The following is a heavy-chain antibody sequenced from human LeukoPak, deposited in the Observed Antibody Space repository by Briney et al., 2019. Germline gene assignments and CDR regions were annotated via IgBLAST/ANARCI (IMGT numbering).Heavy chain of an antibody. Sequence: PGGSLRLSCAASGFTFKDYAMRWVRQAPGKGLEWVALISWDSGNSYYADSVKGRFTIARDNSKNSLSLQMNSLRPEDTALYYCAKGPGAAVAKRYIQHWGQGTLVTVSS. CDR2: ISWDSGNS. J-gene: IGHJ1*01. CDR1: GFTFKDYA. D-gene: IGHD6-19*01. V-gene: IGHV3-43D*03. CDR3: AKGPGAAVAKRYIQH.